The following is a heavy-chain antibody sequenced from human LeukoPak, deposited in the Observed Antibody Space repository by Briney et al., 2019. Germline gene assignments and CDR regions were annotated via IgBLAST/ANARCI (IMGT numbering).Heavy chain of an antibody. J-gene: IGHJ4*02. CDR1: GDSVSSNA. V-gene: IGHV6-1*01. Sequence: SQTLSLTRAISGDSVSSNAWNWIRQSPSRGLEWLGKTYYRSKWYNNSAVSVKSRITINPDTSKNHLSLQLESVTPEDTAVYYCARSVNGGCFDYWGQGVLVTVSS. D-gene: IGHD3-16*01. CDR3: ARSVNGGCFDY. CDR2: TYYRSKWYN.